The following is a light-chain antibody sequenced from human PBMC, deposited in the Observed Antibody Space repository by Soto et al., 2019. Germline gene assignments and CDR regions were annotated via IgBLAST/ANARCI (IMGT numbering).Light chain of an antibody. J-gene: IGKJ1*01. CDR1: RSISSN. V-gene: IGKV3-15*01. CDR3: QQYTNWPPWT. CDR2: HAS. Sequence: TQAPGNENWSPGERATLSCRTSRSISSNYLAWYQQKPGQAPRLLIYHASTRATGIPARFSGSGSGTEFTLTISSLQSEDFAVYYCQQYTNWPPWTFAQGTKAAIK.